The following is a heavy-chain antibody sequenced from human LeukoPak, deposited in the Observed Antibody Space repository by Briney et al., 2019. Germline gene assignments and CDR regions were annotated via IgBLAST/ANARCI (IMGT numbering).Heavy chain of an antibody. J-gene: IGHJ4*02. CDR1: GFTFTSYG. CDR2: ISYDGTYE. Sequence: QPGGSLRLSCAASGFTFTSYGMHWVRQAPGKGLEWVAVISYDGTYEYYAGSVKGRFTISRDDSKNTLYLQTNSLRAEATAVYYCAKDRDSSWYLGCFDYWGQGTLVTVSS. D-gene: IGHD6-13*01. CDR3: AKDRDSSWYLGCFDY. V-gene: IGHV3-30*18.